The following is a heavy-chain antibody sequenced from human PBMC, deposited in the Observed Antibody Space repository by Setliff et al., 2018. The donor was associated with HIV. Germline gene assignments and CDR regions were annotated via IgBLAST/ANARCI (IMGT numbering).Heavy chain of an antibody. D-gene: IGHD6-13*01. CDR1: GGSISSGSDY. CDR3: ARQNIAAYWFDP. Sequence: SETLSLTCAVSGGSISSGSDYWSWIRQPAGKGLEWIGHIYTSGSTNYNPSLKSRVTISVDTSKNQFSLKLSSVTAADTAVYYCARQNIAAYWFDPWGQGTLVTVSS. J-gene: IGHJ5*02. V-gene: IGHV4-61*09. CDR2: IYTSGST.